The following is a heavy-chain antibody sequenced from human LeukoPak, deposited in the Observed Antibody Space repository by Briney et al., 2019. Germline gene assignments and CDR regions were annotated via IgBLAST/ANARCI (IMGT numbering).Heavy chain of an antibody. V-gene: IGHV4-59*12. CDR1: GGSISSYY. Sequence: SETLSLTCTVSGGSISSYYWSWIRQPPGKGLEWIGYIYYSGSINYNPSLKSRVTISVDTSKNQFSLKLSSVTAADTAVYYCAGKAVAGPYFDYWGQGTLVTVSS. CDR3: AGKAVAGPYFDY. D-gene: IGHD6-19*01. J-gene: IGHJ4*02. CDR2: IYYSGSI.